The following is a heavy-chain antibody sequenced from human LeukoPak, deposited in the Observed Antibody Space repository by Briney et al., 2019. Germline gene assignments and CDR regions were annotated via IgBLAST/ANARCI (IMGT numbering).Heavy chain of an antibody. CDR1: GGSISSGGYY. D-gene: IGHD3-3*01. CDR3: ARRKGFGGRFLEWRIIPEFDY. CDR2: INHSGST. J-gene: IGHJ4*02. Sequence: PSQTLSLTCTVSGGSISSGGYYWSWIRQPPGKGLEWIGEINHSGSTNYNPSLKSRVTISVDTSKNQFSLKLSSVTAADTAVYYCARRKGFGGRFLEWRIIPEFDYWGQGTLVTVSS. V-gene: IGHV4-30-2*01.